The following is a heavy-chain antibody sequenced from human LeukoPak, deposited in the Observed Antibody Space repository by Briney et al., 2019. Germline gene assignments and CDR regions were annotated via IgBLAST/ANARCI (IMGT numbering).Heavy chain of an antibody. D-gene: IGHD2-15*01. V-gene: IGHV1-3*01. CDR1: GDTFTNYA. CDR3: ARVGADPRYSPYYFDY. CDR2: INADNGNS. J-gene: IGHJ4*02. Sequence: ASVKISCKASGDTFTNYAIHWVRQAPGQRLEWMGWINADNGNSKYLQEFQDRVTITRDTSANTVYMELSSLRSDDTAVYYCARVGADPRYSPYYFDYWGQGTLVTVSS.